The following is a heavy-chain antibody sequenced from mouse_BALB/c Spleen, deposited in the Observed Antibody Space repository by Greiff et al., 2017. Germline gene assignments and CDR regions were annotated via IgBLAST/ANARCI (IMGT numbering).Heavy chain of an antibody. V-gene: IGHV1-14*01. D-gene: IGHD2-4*01. CDR2: INPYNDGT. Sequence: VQLQQSGPELVKPGASVKMSCKASGYTFTSYVMHWVKQKPGQGLEWIGYINPYNDGTKYNEKFKGKATLTSDKSSSTAYMELSSLTSEDSAVYYCARPSTMITTYYAMDYWGQGTSVTVSS. CDR1: GYTFTSYV. J-gene: IGHJ4*01. CDR3: ARPSTMITTYYAMDY.